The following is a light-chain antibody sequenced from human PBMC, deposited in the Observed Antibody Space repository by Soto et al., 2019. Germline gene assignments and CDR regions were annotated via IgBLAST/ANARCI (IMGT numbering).Light chain of an antibody. CDR2: GAS. CDR1: QSVSSSY. J-gene: IGKJ4*01. V-gene: IGKV3D-20*02. CDR3: QERSNWPRLT. Sequence: EIVLTQSPGTLSLSPGERATLSCRASQSVSSSYLAWYQQKPGQAPRLLIYGASSRATGIPDRFSGSGSGTDFTLTISNLEPEDFAIYYCQERSNWPRLTFGGGTTVEIK.